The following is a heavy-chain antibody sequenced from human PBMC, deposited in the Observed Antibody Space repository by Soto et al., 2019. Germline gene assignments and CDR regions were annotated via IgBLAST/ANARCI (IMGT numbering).Heavy chain of an antibody. CDR1: RFTFSSYE. D-gene: IGHD6-19*01. J-gene: IGHJ4*02. Sequence: PGGSLRLSCAASRFTFSSYEMNWVRQAPGKGLEWVSYISSSGSSIYYADSVKGRFTTSRDNAKNSLYLQMNSLRAEDTAVYYCARGGSSGYYYFDYWGQGTLVTVSS. V-gene: IGHV3-48*03. CDR2: ISSSGSSI. CDR3: ARGGSSGYYYFDY.